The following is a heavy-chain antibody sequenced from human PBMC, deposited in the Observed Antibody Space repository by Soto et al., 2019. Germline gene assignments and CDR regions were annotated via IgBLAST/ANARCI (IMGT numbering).Heavy chain of an antibody. CDR3: ARGLNYYYDSSGYGDAFXI. Sequence: ASVKVSCKASGYTFTSYGISWVRQAPGQGLEWMGWISAYNGNTNYAQKLQGRVTMTTDTATSTAYMELRSLRSDDTAVYYCARGLNYYYDSSGYGDAFXIWGQGTMVTVSS. CDR1: GYTFTSYG. D-gene: IGHD3-22*01. J-gene: IGHJ3*02. V-gene: IGHV1-18*01. CDR2: ISAYNGNT.